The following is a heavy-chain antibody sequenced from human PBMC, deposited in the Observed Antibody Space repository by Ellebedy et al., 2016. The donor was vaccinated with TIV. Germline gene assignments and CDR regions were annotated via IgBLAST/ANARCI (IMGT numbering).Heavy chain of an antibody. J-gene: IGHJ4*02. CDR3: ARVDRELYFFDY. CDR1: GFTFSSYW. Sequence: PGGSLRLSCAASGFTFSSYWMYWVRHAPGKGLMWVSRILSDGSGTTYADSVKGRFTISRDNAKNTLYLQMNSLRADDTAVYYCARVDRELYFFDYWGQGTLVTVSS. CDR2: ILSDGSGT. D-gene: IGHD3-10*01. V-gene: IGHV3-74*01.